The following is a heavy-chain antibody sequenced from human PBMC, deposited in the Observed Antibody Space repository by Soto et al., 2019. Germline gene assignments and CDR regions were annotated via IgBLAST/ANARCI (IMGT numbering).Heavy chain of an antibody. CDR3: ARVPTNWGYDSNGYRPYGMDV. J-gene: IGHJ6*02. V-gene: IGHV6-1*01. D-gene: IGHD3-22*01. Sequence: SQTLSLTCAISGDSVSSNSAAWNWIRQSPSRGLEWLGRTYYRSRWYNDYAVSVKSRITVNPDTSKNQFSLHLNSVTPEDTAVYYCARVPTNWGYDSNGYRPYGMDVWGQGTTVTVSS. CDR2: TYYRSRWYN. CDR1: GDSVSSNSAA.